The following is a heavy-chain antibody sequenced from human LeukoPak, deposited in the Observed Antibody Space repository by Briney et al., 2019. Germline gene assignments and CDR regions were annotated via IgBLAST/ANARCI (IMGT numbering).Heavy chain of an antibody. J-gene: IGHJ4*02. D-gene: IGHD5-12*01. Sequence: GAPLLICCKAAGYSFTNYWIGFLRQLPGKRLENMGIIYPYDSDTRYSPSFQGEVTISADKSISTAYLQWSNLKASDTAMYYCAGHIGYSAWNPDYWGQGTLVTVSS. V-gene: IGHV5-51*01. CDR1: GYSFTNYW. CDR2: IYPYDSDT. CDR3: AGHIGYSAWNPDY.